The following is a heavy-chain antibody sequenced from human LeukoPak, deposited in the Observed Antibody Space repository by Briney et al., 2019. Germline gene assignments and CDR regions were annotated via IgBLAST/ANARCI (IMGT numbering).Heavy chain of an antibody. Sequence: GGSLRLSCAASGFTISSYWMHWVRQAPGRGLVWVSRINNDGSSTRYAYSVKGRFTISRDNAKNTLYLQMNSLRAEDTAVYYCARDDSGSYLSNYWGQGTLVTVSS. D-gene: IGHD1-26*01. V-gene: IGHV3-74*01. CDR3: ARDDSGSYLSNY. J-gene: IGHJ4*02. CDR1: GFTISSYW. CDR2: INNDGSST.